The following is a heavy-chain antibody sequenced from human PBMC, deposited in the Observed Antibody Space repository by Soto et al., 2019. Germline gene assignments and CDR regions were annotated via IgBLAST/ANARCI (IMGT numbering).Heavy chain of an antibody. V-gene: IGHV1-24*01. CDR2: FDPEDGET. CDR3: ATAIASPSDY. CDR1: AYTLTSLS. Sequence: ASVQVSCKVSAYTLTSLSMHWVRQAPGKGLEWMGGFDPEDGETLYAPQPQGSVTMTEDTSTDTAYTELSSLRPEDTAVYYCATAIASPSDYWGQGTLVTVSS. J-gene: IGHJ4*02.